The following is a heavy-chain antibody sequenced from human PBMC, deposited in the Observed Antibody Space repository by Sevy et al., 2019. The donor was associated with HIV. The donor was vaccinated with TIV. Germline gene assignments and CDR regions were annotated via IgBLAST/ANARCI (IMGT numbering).Heavy chain of an antibody. CDR2: MNPNSGNT. Sequence: ASVKVSCKASGYTFTSYDINWVRQATGQGLEWMGWMNPNSGNTGYAQKFQGRVTMTRNTSISTAYMELSSLRSEDTAVYYCARDYNWNYSGYYYYYGMDVWGQGTTVTVSS. V-gene: IGHV1-8*01. CDR1: GYTFTSYD. CDR3: ARDYNWNYSGYYYYYGMDV. D-gene: IGHD1-7*01. J-gene: IGHJ6*02.